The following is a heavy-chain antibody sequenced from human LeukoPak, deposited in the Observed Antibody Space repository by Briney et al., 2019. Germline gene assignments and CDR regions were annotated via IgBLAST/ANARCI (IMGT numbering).Heavy chain of an antibody. CDR1: GFTVSSNY. V-gene: IGHV3-66*01. CDR3: ARAGDVGATDY. CDR2: IYSDGST. D-gene: IGHD1-26*01. J-gene: IGHJ4*02. Sequence: VGSLRLSCAASGFTVSSNYMSWVRQAPGKGLEWVSMIYSDGSTYYADAVKGRFTISRDNAKNSLYLQMNSLGVEDTAVYYCARAGDVGATDYWGQGTMVTVPS.